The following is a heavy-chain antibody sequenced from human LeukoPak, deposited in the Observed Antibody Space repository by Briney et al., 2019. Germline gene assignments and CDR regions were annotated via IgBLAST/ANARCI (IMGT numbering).Heavy chain of an antibody. CDR2: IKSKGDGETT. D-gene: IGHD3-10*01. Sequence: GGSLRLSCAASGFTFTSAWMTWVRQAPGKGLEWVGRIKSKGDGETTDYAAPVKGRFSMSRDDSKATMYLQMYSLEAEDTAVYYCTTDLALTMIRGVIVYWGQGALVTVSS. CDR3: TTDLALTMIRGVIVY. CDR1: GFTFTSAW. V-gene: IGHV3-15*01. J-gene: IGHJ4*02.